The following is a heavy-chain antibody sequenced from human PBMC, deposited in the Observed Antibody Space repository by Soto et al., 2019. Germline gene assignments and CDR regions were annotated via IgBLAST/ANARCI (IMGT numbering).Heavy chain of an antibody. CDR3: ARDRPVDY. CDR1: GFTFSAFS. V-gene: IGHV3-48*02. J-gene: IGHJ4*02. CDR2: IIGSSSTI. Sequence: GGSLRLSCAASGFTFSAFSMNWVRQAPGKGLEWISYIIGSSSTIYYADSVKGRFSISRDNAKNSVYLQMNSLRDEDTAVYYCARDRPVDYWGQGTPVTVSS.